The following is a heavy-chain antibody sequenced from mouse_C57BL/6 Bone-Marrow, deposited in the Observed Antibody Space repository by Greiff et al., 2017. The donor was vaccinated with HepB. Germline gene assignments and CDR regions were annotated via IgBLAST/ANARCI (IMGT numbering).Heavy chain of an antibody. CDR2: IDPENGDT. V-gene: IGHV14-4*01. CDR3: TTWTYGSSPWFAY. CDR1: GFNIKDDY. Sequence: VQLQQSGAELVRPGASVKLSCTASGFNIKDDYMHWVKQRPEQGLEWIGWIDPENGDTEYASKFQGKATITADTSSNTAYLQLSSLTSEDTAVYYCTTWTYGSSPWFAYWGQGTLVTVSA. J-gene: IGHJ3*01. D-gene: IGHD1-1*01.